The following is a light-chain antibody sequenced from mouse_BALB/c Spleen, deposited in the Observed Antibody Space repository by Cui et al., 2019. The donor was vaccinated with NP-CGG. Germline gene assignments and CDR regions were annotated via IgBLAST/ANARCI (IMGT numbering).Light chain of an antibody. V-gene: IGLV2*02. CDR3: AFCYSTHWV. Sequence: QAVVTQESALTTSPGGTVILTSRPTTGAVATSNYANWVQEKPDHLLTGLIGGTSNRAPGVPARFSGSLIGDKAAFTTPGAQTEDDAIYFFAFCYSTHWVFGGGTKLTVL. CDR1: TGAVATSNY. CDR2: GTS. J-gene: IGLJ1*01.